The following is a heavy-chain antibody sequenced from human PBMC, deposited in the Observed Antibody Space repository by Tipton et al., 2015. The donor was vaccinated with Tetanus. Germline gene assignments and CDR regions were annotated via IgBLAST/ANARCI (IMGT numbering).Heavy chain of an antibody. CDR1: GYSFTSYW. V-gene: IGHV5-51*01. J-gene: IGHJ4*02. D-gene: IGHD3-10*01. CDR3: ARPKSEFTLAIDY. CDR2: IYTGDSDN. Sequence: QLVQSGAEVKKTGESLKISCKGSGYSFTSYWIGWVRQMAGKGMEWMGIIYTGDSDNRYTPTFHGQVTISADNPISSAYLQWSSLKASDTAMYYCARPKSEFTLAIDYRGQGTLVTVSS.